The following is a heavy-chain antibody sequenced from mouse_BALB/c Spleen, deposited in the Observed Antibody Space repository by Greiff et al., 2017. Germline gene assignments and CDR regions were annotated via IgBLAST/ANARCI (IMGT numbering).Heavy chain of an antibody. J-gene: IGHJ4*01. V-gene: IGHV2-2*02. CDR1: GFSLTSYG. CDR3: ARNHDGYYAMDY. D-gene: IGHD2-3*01. Sequence: QVQLKESGPGLVQPSQSLSITCTVSGFSLTSYGVHWVRQSPGKGLEWLGVIWSGGSTDYNAAFISRLSISKDNSKSQVFFKMNSLQANDTAIYYCARNHDGYYAMDYWGQGTSVTVSS. CDR2: IWSGGST.